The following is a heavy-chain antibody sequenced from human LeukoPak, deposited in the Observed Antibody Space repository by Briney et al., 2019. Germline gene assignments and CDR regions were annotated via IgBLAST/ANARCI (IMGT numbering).Heavy chain of an antibody. Sequence: GGSLRLSCTASGFRFSSYGIHWVRQTPGKGLEWVALVSYDGSNKDYADSVKGRFTISRDNSKNTVYLQINSLRAEDTAVYYCAREMGSVYSDYWGQGTLVTVSS. J-gene: IGHJ4*02. CDR1: GFRFSSYG. CDR3: AREMGSVYSDY. CDR2: VSYDGSNK. D-gene: IGHD3-10*01. V-gene: IGHV3-33*01.